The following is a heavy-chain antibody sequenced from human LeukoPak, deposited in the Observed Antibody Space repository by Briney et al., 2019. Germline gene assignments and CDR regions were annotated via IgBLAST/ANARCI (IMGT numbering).Heavy chain of an antibody. CDR2: IYTSGST. Sequence: SETLSLTCTVSGGSISSYYWSWIRQPAGKGLEWIGRIYTSGSTNYNPSLTSRVTMSVDTSKNQFSLKLSSVTAADTAVYYCARGAVVPAARGDYYYYYYMDVWGKGTTVTVFS. V-gene: IGHV4-4*07. CDR1: GGSISSYY. CDR3: ARGAVVPAARGDYYYYYYMDV. D-gene: IGHD2-2*01. J-gene: IGHJ6*03.